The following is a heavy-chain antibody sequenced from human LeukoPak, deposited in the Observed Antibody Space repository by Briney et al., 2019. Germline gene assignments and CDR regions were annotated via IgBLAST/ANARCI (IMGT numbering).Heavy chain of an antibody. Sequence: GGSLRLSCAASGFTFSDYYMSWIRQAPGKGLEWVSYISSSSSYTNHADSVKGRFTISRDNAKNSLYLQMNSLRAEDTAVYYCARDSAGFDGYWGQGTLVTVSS. CDR2: ISSSSSYT. V-gene: IGHV3-11*06. CDR1: GFTFSDYY. CDR3: ARDSAGFDGY. D-gene: IGHD3-9*01. J-gene: IGHJ4*02.